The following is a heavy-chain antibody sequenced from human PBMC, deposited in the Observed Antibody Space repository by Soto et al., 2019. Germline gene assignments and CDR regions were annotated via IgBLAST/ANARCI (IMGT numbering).Heavy chain of an antibody. V-gene: IGHV3-21*01. J-gene: IGHJ4*02. D-gene: IGHD3-9*01. Sequence: EVQLVESGGGLVKPGGSLRLSCAASGFTFSSYSMNWVRLAPGKGLEWVSSISSSSSYIYYADSVKGRFTISRDNAKNSLYLQMNGLRADDTAEYYCARTLTGSVKRLDYVCQGTLVTVSS. CDR3: ARTLTGSVKRLDY. CDR1: GFTFSSYS. CDR2: ISSSSSYI.